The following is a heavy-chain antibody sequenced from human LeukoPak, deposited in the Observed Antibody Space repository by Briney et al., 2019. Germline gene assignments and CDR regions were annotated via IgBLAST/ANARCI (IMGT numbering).Heavy chain of an antibody. CDR3: ARSVEGYCGGGSCYSYYYYMDV. J-gene: IGHJ6*03. V-gene: IGHV4-61*02. CDR1: GGSTTTGDYY. D-gene: IGHD2-15*01. Sequence: SETLSLTCIVSGGSTTTGDYYCSWIRQPAGKGLEWIGRIYTRGSTNYKPSLKSRVIMSVDTSKNQFSLKLSSVTAADTAVYYCARSVEGYCGGGSCYSYYYYMDVWGKGTTVTVSS. CDR2: IYTRGST.